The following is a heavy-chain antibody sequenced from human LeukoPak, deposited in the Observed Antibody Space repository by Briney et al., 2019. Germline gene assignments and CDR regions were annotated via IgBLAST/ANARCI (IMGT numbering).Heavy chain of an antibody. CDR2: IRYDGSRK. Sequence: PGGSLRLSCAASGFTFDDYGMHWVRQAPDKGLEWVAFIRYDGSRKYYADSVKGRFTISRDNSKNTLYLQMNSLRAEDTAMYYCAKVSLNMVNDAFDIWGQGTMVSVSS. D-gene: IGHD4/OR15-4a*01. V-gene: IGHV3-30*02. J-gene: IGHJ3*02. CDR1: GFTFDDYG. CDR3: AKVSLNMVNDAFDI.